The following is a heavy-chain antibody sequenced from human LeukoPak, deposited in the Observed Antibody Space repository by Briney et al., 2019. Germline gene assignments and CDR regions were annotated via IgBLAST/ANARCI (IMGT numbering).Heavy chain of an antibody. V-gene: IGHV3-53*01. CDR2: IYSGGST. J-gene: IGHJ3*02. CDR1: GFTVSSNY. Sequence: GGSLRLSCAVSGFTVSSNYMSWVRQAPGKGLEWVSVIYSGGSTYYADSVKGRFTISRDNSKNTLYLQMNSLRAEDTAVYYCASSTPGAFDIWGQGTMVTVSS. CDR3: ASSTPGAFDI.